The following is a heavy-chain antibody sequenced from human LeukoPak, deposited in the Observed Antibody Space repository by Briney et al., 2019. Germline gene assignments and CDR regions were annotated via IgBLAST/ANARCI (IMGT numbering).Heavy chain of an antibody. V-gene: IGHV4-39*01. CDR2: ISYSGST. Sequence: KPSETLSLTCTVSGSSISSGISFWGWIRQSPGKGLEWIGSISYSGSTYYNPSLKSRVTISVDTSKNQFSLKLTSVSAADTAVYYCARRTGYYGYFDSWGQGTLVTVSS. CDR1: GSSISSGISF. CDR3: ARRTGYYGYFDS. J-gene: IGHJ4*02. D-gene: IGHD3/OR15-3a*01.